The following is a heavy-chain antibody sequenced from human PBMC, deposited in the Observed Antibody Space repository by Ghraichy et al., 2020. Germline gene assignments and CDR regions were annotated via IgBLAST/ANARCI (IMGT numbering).Heavy chain of an antibody. J-gene: IGHJ4*02. CDR2: IKQDGSEK. CDR3: ARQTYKVTAAGYFFDY. CDR1: GFTFSSYW. V-gene: IGHV3-7*03. Sequence: GGSLRLSCAASGFTFSSYWMSWVRQAPGKGLEWVANIKQDGSEKYYVDSVKGRFTISRDNAKNSLYLQMNSLRAADTAVYYCARQTYKVTAAGYFFDYWGQGTLVTVSS. D-gene: IGHD2-21*02.